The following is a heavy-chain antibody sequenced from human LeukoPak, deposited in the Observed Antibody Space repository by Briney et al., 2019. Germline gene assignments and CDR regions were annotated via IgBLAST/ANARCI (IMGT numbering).Heavy chain of an antibody. J-gene: IGHJ3*02. CDR2: ISSSSSYI. Sequence: GGSLRLSCAASGFTFSSYSMNWVRQAPGKGLEWVSSISSSSSYIYYADSVKGRFTISRDNAKNSLYLQMNSLRAEDTAVYYCASYGRGAFDIWGQGTMVTVSS. CDR1: GFTFSSYS. CDR3: ASYGRGAFDI. V-gene: IGHV3-21*01. D-gene: IGHD1-26*01.